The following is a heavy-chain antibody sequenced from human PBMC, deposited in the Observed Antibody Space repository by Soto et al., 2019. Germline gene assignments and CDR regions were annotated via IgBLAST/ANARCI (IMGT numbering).Heavy chain of an antibody. V-gene: IGHV4-61*01. CDR3: ASAVVVTAIFAFDI. D-gene: IGHD2-21*02. CDR2: IYYSGST. J-gene: IGHJ3*02. CDR1: GGSVSSGSYY. Sequence: SETLSLTCTVSGGSVSSGSYYWSWIRQPPGKGLEWIGYIYYSGSTNYNPSLKTRVTISVDASKYQFSLKLSSVTAADTAVYCCASAVVVTAIFAFDIWGQGTMVTVSS.